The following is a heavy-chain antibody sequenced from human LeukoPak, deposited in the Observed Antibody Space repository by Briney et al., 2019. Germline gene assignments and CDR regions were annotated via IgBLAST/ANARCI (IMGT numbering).Heavy chain of an antibody. Sequence: SETLSLTCTVSGGSISSSSYYWGWIRQPPGKGLGWIGSIYYSGSTYYNPSLKSRVTISVDTSKNQFSLKLSSVTAADTAVYYCAGEGWLQLGYNWFDPWGQGTLVTVSS. V-gene: IGHV4-39*07. CDR3: AGEGWLQLGYNWFDP. J-gene: IGHJ5*02. CDR2: IYYSGST. CDR1: GGSISSSSYY. D-gene: IGHD5-24*01.